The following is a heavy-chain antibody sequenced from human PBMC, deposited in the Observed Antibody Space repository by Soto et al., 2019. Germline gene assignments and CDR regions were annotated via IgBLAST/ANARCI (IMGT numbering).Heavy chain of an antibody. V-gene: IGHV1-2*04. Sequence: QVQLVQSGAEVKKPGASVKVSCKASGYIFSGYYIHWVRQAPGQGLEWMGWINPNSGDTKYAQNFQGWVTMTRDTSINAAYREMDRLKSDDTAVYYCARDLFFGGNGSWFDAWSQGTLVTVSS. J-gene: IGHJ5*02. CDR3: ARDLFFGGNGSWFDA. D-gene: IGHD2-15*01. CDR2: INPNSGDT. CDR1: GYIFSGYY.